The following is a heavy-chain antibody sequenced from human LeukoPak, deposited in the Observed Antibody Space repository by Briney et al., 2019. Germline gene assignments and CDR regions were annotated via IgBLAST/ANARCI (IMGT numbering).Heavy chain of an antibody. Sequence: GGSLRLSCAASGFTFSSYGMHWVRQAPGKGLEWVAVISYDGSNKYYADSVKGRFTISRDNSKNTLYLQMNSLRAEDTAVYYCAKDYSKTSYYGSGTYYRPNWFDPWGQGTLVTVSS. CDR3: AKDYSKTSYYGSGTYYRPNWFDP. CDR1: GFTFSSYG. CDR2: ISYDGSNK. V-gene: IGHV3-30*18. D-gene: IGHD3-10*01. J-gene: IGHJ5*02.